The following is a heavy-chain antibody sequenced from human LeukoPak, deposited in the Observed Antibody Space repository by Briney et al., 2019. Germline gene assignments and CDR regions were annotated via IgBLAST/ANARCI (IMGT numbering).Heavy chain of an antibody. CDR2: INHSGST. J-gene: IGHJ6*04. V-gene: IGHV4-34*01. CDR3: ARGAVVRGGRYYYYYGMDV. D-gene: IGHD3-10*01. Sequence: SETLSLTCAVYGWSFSGYYWSWIRQPPGKGLEWIGEINHSGSTNYNPSLKSRVTISVDTSNNQFSLKLSSVTAADTAVYYCARGAVVRGGRYYYYYGMDVWGKGTTVTVSS. CDR1: GWSFSGYY.